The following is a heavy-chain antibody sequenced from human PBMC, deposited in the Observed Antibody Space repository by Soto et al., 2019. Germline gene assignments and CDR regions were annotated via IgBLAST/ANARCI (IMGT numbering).Heavy chain of an antibody. CDR2: TYYRSRWYI. D-gene: IGHD1-1*01. V-gene: IGHV6-1*01. CDR3: AGTTSHHWLYMDV. Sequence: QVQLQESGPGLVKPSQTLSVTCAISGDSVSGNSAAWNWIRLSPSRGLEWLARTYYRSRWYIDYAVSMRSRITVNADTSKNQFSLQLTSVTPEDTAIYYCAGTTSHHWLYMDVWGRGTTVTVSS. J-gene: IGHJ6*04. CDR1: GDSVSGNSAA.